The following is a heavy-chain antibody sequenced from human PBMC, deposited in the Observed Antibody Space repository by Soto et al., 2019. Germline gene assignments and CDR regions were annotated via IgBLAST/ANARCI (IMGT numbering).Heavy chain of an antibody. CDR1: GFTFSSYG. D-gene: IGHD2-2*01. CDR3: ARDGDCSSTSCPPYYYYGMDV. V-gene: IGHV3-33*01. CDR2: IWYDGSNK. Sequence: GGSLRFSCAASGFTFSSYGMHWVRQAPGKGLEWVAVIWYDGSNKYYADSVKGRFTISRDNSKNTLYLQMNSLRAEDTAVYYCARDGDCSSTSCPPYYYYGMDVWGQGTTVTVSS. J-gene: IGHJ6*02.